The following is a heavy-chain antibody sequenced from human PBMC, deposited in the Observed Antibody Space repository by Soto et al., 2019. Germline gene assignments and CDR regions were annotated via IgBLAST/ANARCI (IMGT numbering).Heavy chain of an antibody. CDR1: GFTFSSYA. Sequence: GGSLRLSCAASGFTFSSYAMSWVRQAPGKGLEWVSAIGASGAGTYYADSVKGRFTISRDNSMNTLHLQMNSLRAEDPAIYYCALRKTGSYFDYWGQGTLFTVSS. V-gene: IGHV3-23*01. CDR2: IGASGAGT. D-gene: IGHD1-26*01. CDR3: ALRKTGSYFDY. J-gene: IGHJ4*02.